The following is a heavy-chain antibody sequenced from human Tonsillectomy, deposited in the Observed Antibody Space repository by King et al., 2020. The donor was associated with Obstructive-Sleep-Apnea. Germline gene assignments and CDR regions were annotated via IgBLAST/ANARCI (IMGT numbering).Heavy chain of an antibody. CDR2: ISYDGSNK. CDR3: AKDLGVQWLAFFDY. Sequence: VQLVESGGGVVQPGRSLRLSCAASGFTFSSYGMHWVRQAPGKGLEGVAVISYDGSNKYYADSVKGRFTISRDNSKNTLYLQMNSLRAEHTAVYYCAKDLGVQWLAFFDYWGQGTLVTVSS. V-gene: IGHV3-30*18. CDR1: GFTFSSYG. D-gene: IGHD6-19*01. J-gene: IGHJ4*02.